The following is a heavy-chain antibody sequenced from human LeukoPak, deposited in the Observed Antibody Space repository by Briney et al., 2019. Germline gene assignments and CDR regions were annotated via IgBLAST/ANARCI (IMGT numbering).Heavy chain of an antibody. Sequence: SVTLSLTCTVSGGSISSSSYYWGWIRQPPGKGLEWIWSNCYCGITYYNPSLKIRVTISVVTAHNLFSLQLSSVTAADTAVYYCARRGTRRRGPGGFEYWAQETLVPVSS. CDR3: ARRGTRRRGPGGFEY. D-gene: IGHD2-2*01. CDR2: NCYCGIT. J-gene: IGHJ4*02. CDR1: GGSISSSSYY. V-gene: IGHV4-39*01.